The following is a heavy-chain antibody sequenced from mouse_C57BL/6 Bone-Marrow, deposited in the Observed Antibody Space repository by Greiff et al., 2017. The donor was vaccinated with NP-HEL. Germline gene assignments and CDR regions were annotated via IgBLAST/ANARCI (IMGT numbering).Heavy chain of an antibody. CDR3: ARALLTTGYAMDY. D-gene: IGHD1-1*01. J-gene: IGHJ4*01. CDR2: INPSSGYT. CDR1: GYTFTSYW. Sequence: QVQLKQSGAELAKPGASVKLSCKASGYTFTSYWMHWVKQRPGQGLEWIGYINPSSGYTKYNQKFKDKATLTADKSSSTAYMQLSSLTYEDSAVYYCARALLTTGYAMDYWGQGTSVTVSS. V-gene: IGHV1-7*01.